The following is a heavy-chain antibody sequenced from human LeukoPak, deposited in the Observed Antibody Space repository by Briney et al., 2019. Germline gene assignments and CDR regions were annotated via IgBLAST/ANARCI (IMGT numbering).Heavy chain of an antibody. J-gene: IGHJ6*02. CDR1: GFTFSSHT. CDR3: ARVLYGDYYYGMDV. V-gene: IGHV3-21*01. CDR2: ISGSGVSI. Sequence: PGGSLRLSCAASGFTFSSHTINWVRQAPGKGLEWVSSISGSGVSIQYADSVKGRFTISRDNAKNSVYLQLNSLRAEDTAVYYCARVLYGDYYYGMDVWGQGTTVTVSS. D-gene: IGHD4-17*01.